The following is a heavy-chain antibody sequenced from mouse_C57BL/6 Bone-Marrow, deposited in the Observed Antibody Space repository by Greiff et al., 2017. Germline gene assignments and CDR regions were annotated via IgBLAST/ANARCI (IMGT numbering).Heavy chain of an antibody. CDR2: IYPRSGNT. Sequence: QVQLKQSGAELARPGASVKLSCKASGYTFTSYGISWVKQRTGQGLEWIGEIYPRSGNTYYNEKFKGKATLTADKSSSTAYMQLSSLTSEDSAVYYCAREGDGYDAWLAYWGQGTLVTGSA. D-gene: IGHD2-2*01. J-gene: IGHJ3*01. V-gene: IGHV1-81*01. CDR1: GYTFTSYG. CDR3: AREGDGYDAWLAY.